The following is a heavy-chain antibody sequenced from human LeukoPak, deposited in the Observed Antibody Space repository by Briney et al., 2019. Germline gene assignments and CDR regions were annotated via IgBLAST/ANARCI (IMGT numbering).Heavy chain of an antibody. V-gene: IGHV1-69*04. CDR1: GGTFSSYA. CDR3: ARTITMVRGVLDY. CDR2: IIPILGIA. J-gene: IGHJ4*02. D-gene: IGHD3-10*01. Sequence: GASVKVSCKASGGTFSSYAISWVRQAPGQGLEWMGRIIPILGIANYAQKFQGRVTITADKSTSTAYMELSSLRSEDTAVYYCARTITMVRGVLDYWGQGTLVTVSS.